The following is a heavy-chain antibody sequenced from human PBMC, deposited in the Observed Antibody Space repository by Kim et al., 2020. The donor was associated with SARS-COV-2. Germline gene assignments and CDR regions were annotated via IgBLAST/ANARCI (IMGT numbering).Heavy chain of an antibody. CDR3: ASRNYYGSGSYIDY. Sequence: GGSLRLSCAASGFTFSSYAMSWVRQAPGKGLEWVSAISGSGGSTYYADSVKGRFTISRDNSKNTLYLQMNSLRAEDTAVYYCASRNYYGSGSYIDYWGQGTLVTVSS. J-gene: IGHJ4*02. D-gene: IGHD3-10*01. CDR1: GFTFSSYA. CDR2: ISGSGGST. V-gene: IGHV3-23*01.